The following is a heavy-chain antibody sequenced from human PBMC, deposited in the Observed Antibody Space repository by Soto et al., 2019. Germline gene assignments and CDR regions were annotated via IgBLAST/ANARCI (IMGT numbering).Heavy chain of an antibody. D-gene: IGHD2-2*01. CDR2: TYYRSKWYN. CDR1: GDSVSSNSAA. CDR3: ARDIFRGGLDQPLASYFGMDV. V-gene: IGHV6-1*01. J-gene: IGHJ6*02. Sequence: SQTLSLTCAISGDSVSSNSAAWNWIRQSPSRGLEWLGRTYYRSKWYNDYAVSVKSRITINPDTSKNQFSLQLNSVTPEDTAVYYCARDIFRGGLDQPLASYFGMDVWGQGTTVTVSS.